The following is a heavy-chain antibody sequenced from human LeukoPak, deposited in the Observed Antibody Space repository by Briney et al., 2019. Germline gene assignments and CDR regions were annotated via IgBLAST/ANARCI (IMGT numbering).Heavy chain of an antibody. D-gene: IGHD4/OR15-4a*01. CDR1: GGSMSSSSYY. CDR3: AREVRNAFDI. CDR2: IYYSGST. Sequence: PSETLSLTCTVSGGSMSSSSYYWGWIRQPPGKGLEWIVSIYYSGSTYYNPSLKSRVTISVDTSKNQFSLKLSSVTAADTAVYYCAREVRNAFDIWGQGTMVTVSS. J-gene: IGHJ3*02. V-gene: IGHV4-39*07.